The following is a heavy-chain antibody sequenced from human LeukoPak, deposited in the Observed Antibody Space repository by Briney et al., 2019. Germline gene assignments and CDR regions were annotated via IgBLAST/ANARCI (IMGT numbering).Heavy chain of an antibody. V-gene: IGHV3-23*01. CDR2: ISGSGGST. D-gene: IGHD3-10*01. CDR3: ARDSRSGSYYNAFPPPLDY. CDR1: GFTFSSYA. Sequence: PGGSLRLSCAASGFTFSSYAMSWVRQAPGKGLEWVSAISGSGGSTYYADSVKGRFTISRDNSKNTLYLQMNSLRAEDTAVYYCARDSRSGSYYNAFPPPLDYWGQGTLVTVSS. J-gene: IGHJ4*02.